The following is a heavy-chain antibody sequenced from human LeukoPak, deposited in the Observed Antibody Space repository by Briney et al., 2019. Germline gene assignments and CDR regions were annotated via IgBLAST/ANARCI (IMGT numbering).Heavy chain of an antibody. CDR1: GFTVSSNY. Sequence: GGSLRLSCAASGFTVSSNYMSWVRQAPGKGLEWVSVIYSGGSTYYADSVKGRFTISRDNSKNTLYLQMNSLRAEDTAVYYCAREIGYCSGGSCRDAFDIWGQGTMVTVSS. V-gene: IGHV3-66*01. J-gene: IGHJ3*02. D-gene: IGHD2-15*01. CDR3: AREIGYCSGGSCRDAFDI. CDR2: IYSGGST.